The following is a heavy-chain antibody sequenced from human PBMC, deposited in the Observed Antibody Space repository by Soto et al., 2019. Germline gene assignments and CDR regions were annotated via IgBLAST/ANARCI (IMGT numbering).Heavy chain of an antibody. D-gene: IGHD6-13*01. CDR2: ISGSGGST. V-gene: IGHV3-23*01. Sequence: GGSLKLSCAASGVTFSSYAMSWVLQAPGKGLEWVSAISGSGGSTYYADSVKGRFTISRDNSKNTLYLQMNSLRAEDTAVYYCAKDPVKQRLVLAFDIRGQGTMVTVSS. CDR1: GVTFSSYA. J-gene: IGHJ3*02. CDR3: AKDPVKQRLVLAFDI.